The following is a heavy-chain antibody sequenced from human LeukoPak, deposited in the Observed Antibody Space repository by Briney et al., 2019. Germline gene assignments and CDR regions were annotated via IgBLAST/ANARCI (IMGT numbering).Heavy chain of an antibody. J-gene: IGHJ3*02. Sequence: GGSLRLSCAASGFTFSSYSMNWARQAPGKGLEWVSYITGSSSTIYYADSVRGRFTISRDNSKNTLYLQMNSLRAEDTAVYYCAKVRYYDSSSDAFDIWGQGTMVTVSS. CDR1: GFTFSSYS. V-gene: IGHV3-48*01. CDR3: AKVRYYDSSSDAFDI. CDR2: ITGSSSTI. D-gene: IGHD3-22*01.